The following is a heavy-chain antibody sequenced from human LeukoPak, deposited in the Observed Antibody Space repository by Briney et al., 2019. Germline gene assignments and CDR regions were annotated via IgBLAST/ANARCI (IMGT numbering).Heavy chain of an antibody. J-gene: IGHJ4*02. CDR1: GYTFTSYA. Sequence: ASVKVSCKASGYTFTSYAMNWVRQAPGQGLEWMGWINTNTGNPTYAQGFTGRFVFSLDTSVSTAYLQISSLKAEDTAVYYCARIVGSPYDILTGTLDYWGQGTLVTVSS. V-gene: IGHV7-4-1*02. CDR2: INTNTGNP. D-gene: IGHD3-9*01. CDR3: ARIVGSPYDILTGTLDY.